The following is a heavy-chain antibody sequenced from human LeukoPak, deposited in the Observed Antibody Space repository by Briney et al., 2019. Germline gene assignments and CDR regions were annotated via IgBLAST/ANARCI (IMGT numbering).Heavy chain of an antibody. CDR1: GGSFSGYY. J-gene: IGHJ6*02. D-gene: IGHD3-16*01. Sequence: PSETLSLTCAVYGGSFSGYYWSWIRQPPGKGLEWIGEINHSGSTNYNPSLKSRVTISVDTSKNQFSLKLSSVTAADTAVYYCARMGDHYYYYGMDVWGQGTTVTVSS. CDR2: INHSGST. V-gene: IGHV4-34*01. CDR3: ARMGDHYYYYGMDV.